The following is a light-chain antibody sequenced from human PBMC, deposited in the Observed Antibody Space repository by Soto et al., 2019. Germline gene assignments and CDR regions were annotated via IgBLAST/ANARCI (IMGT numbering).Light chain of an antibody. CDR2: GAS. J-gene: IGKJ1*01. CDR1: QSVSSN. CDR3: QQYNTYSWT. Sequence: EIVLTQSPATLSLSPGERATVSCRASQSVSSNLAWYQQKPGQAPRLLIYGASTRATGIPARFSGSGPGTEFTLTISSLQSEDFATYYCQQYNTYSWTFGPGTKVDIK. V-gene: IGKV3-15*01.